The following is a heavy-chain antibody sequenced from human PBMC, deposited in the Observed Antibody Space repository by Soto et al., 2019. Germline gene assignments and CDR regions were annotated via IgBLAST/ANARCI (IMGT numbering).Heavy chain of an antibody. V-gene: IGHV1-69*06. CDR1: GGTFSSYA. Sequence: QVQRVQSGAEVKKPGASVKVSCKASGGTFSSYAISWVRQAPGQGLEWMGGIIPIFSTSNYAQKFQGRVTITADKSTSTAYMELSSLRSEDTAVYYCAIAARLGHYYYGMDVWGQGTTVTVSS. J-gene: IGHJ6*02. CDR3: AIAARLGHYYYGMDV. D-gene: IGHD6-6*01. CDR2: IIPIFSTS.